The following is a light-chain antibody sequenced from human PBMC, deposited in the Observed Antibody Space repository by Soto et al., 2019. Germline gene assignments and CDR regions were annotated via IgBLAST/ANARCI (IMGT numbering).Light chain of an antibody. CDR1: RTDVDNYDY. V-gene: IGLV2-14*03. CDR2: DVS. Sequence: QSVLTQPASVSGSPGQSIAISCTGVRTDVDNYDYVSWYQQHPGQVPQLIIYDVSNRPSGVSDRFSGSKSGNTASLTISGLQAEDEADYYCTSYTSGAPSCVFGSGTKVTVL. J-gene: IGLJ1*01. CDR3: TSYTSGAPSCV.